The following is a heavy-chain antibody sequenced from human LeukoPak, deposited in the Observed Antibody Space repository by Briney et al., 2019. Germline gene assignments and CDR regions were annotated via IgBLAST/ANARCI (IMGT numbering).Heavy chain of an antibody. CDR2: MNPNSGNT. J-gene: IGHJ4*02. CDR1: GYTFTSYD. Sequence: ASVKVSCKASGYTFTSYDINWVRRATGQGLEWMGWMNPNSGNTGYAQKFQGRVTMTRNTSISTAYMELSSLRSEDTAVYYCARAKQWLKAQDYWGQGTLVTVSS. CDR3: ARAKQWLKAQDY. V-gene: IGHV1-8*01. D-gene: IGHD6-19*01.